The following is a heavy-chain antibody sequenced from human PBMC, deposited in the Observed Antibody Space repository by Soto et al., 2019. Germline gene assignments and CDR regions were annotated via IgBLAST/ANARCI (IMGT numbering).Heavy chain of an antibody. J-gene: IGHJ4*02. CDR1: GGTFSSYA. CDR2: IIPIFGTA. V-gene: IGHV1-69*01. CDR3: ASVSGGSGSYYNRGYFDY. Sequence: QVQLVQSGAEVKKPGSSVKFSCKASGGTFSSYAISWVRQAPGQGLEWLGGIIPIFGTANYAQKFQGRVTITADESTRTAYMELSSLRSEDTAVYYCASVSGGSGSYYNRGYFDYWGQGTLVTVSS. D-gene: IGHD3-10*01.